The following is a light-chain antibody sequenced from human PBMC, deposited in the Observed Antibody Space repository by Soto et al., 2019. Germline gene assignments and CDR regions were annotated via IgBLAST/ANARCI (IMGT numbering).Light chain of an antibody. J-gene: IGKJ2*01. V-gene: IGKV3-15*01. Sequence: EIVMTQSPATLSVSPGERATLSCRASQSVSSNLAWYQQKPGQAPRLLIYGASTRATGIPARLSGSGSGKEFTLTISSLQYEDFEVYYVHQHNNWRFTLGKGTKLETK. CDR3: HQHNNWRFT. CDR1: QSVSSN. CDR2: GAS.